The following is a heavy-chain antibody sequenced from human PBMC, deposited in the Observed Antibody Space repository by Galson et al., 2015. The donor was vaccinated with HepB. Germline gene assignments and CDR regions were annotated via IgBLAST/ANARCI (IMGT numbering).Heavy chain of an antibody. CDR2: IWYDGSNK. CDR3: ARGYSYGYGDYFDY. CDR1: GFTFSSYG. D-gene: IGHD5-18*01. Sequence: SLRLSCAASGFTFSSYGMHWVRQAPGKGLEWVAVIWYDGSNKYYADSVKGRFTISRDNSKNTLYLQMNSLRAEDTAVYYCARGYSYGYGDYFDYWGQGTLVTVSS. J-gene: IGHJ4*02. V-gene: IGHV3-33*01.